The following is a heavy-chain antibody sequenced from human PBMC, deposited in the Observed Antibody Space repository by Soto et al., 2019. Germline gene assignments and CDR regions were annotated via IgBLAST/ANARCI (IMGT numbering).Heavy chain of an antibody. D-gene: IGHD1-26*01. V-gene: IGHV4-34*01. CDR1: GGSFSGYY. Sequence: QVQLQQWGAGLLKPSETLSLTCAVYGGSFSGYYWSWIRQPPGKGLEWIGEINHSGSTNYNPSLKSRVTISVDTSKNQFSLKLSSVTAADTAVYYCARGGGRILPFRHWGQGTLVTVSS. CDR2: INHSGST. J-gene: IGHJ1*01. CDR3: ARGGGRILPFRH.